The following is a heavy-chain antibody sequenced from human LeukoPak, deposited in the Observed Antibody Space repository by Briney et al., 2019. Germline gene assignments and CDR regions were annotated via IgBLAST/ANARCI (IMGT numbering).Heavy chain of an antibody. J-gene: IGHJ5*02. V-gene: IGHV3-9*01. CDR2: ISWNSGSI. Sequence: PGGSLRLSCAASGFTFDDYAKHWVRQAPGKGLEWVPGISWNSGSIGYADSVKGRFTISRDNAKNSLYLQMNSLRAEDTALYYCSKGGSGSGSYYNDWFDPWGQGTLVTVSS. CDR1: GFTFDDYA. D-gene: IGHD3-10*01. CDR3: SKGGSGSGSYYNDWFDP.